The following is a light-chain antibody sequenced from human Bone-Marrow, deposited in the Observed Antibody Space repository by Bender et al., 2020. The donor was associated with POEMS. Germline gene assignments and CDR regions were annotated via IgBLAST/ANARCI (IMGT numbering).Light chain of an antibody. J-gene: IGLJ2*01. V-gene: IGLV3-21*02. CDR2: DDS. CDR3: QVWDKTSNHVL. Sequence: SYVLTQPPSVSVAPGQTARITCGGNNIGTKSVHWYQQKAGQAPVVVIYDDSGRPSGIPGRLSGTNSGNTATLTISRVEAEDEADYYCQVWDKTSNHVLFGGGTKLTVL. CDR1: NIGTKS.